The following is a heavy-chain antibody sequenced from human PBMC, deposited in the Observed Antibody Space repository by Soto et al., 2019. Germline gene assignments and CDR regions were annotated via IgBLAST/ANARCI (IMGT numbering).Heavy chain of an antibody. CDR3: ARGIAVAGTPDYYYGMDV. J-gene: IGHJ6*02. CDR1: GGSFSGYY. Sequence: PSETLSLTCAVYGGSFSGYYWSWIRQPPGKGLEWIGEINHSGSTNYNPSLKSRVTMSVDTSKNQFSLKLSSVTAADTAVYYCARGIAVAGTPDYYYGMDVWGQGTTVTVSS. V-gene: IGHV4-34*01. CDR2: INHSGST. D-gene: IGHD6-19*01.